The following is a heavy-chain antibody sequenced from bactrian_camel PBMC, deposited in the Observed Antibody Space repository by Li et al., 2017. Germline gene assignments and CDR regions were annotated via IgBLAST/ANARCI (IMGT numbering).Heavy chain of an antibody. CDR3: VRDPLEGCSIIDG. Sequence: QLVESGGGLAQPGGSQKLSCAASGFTFSSYWMYWVRQAPGKGLEWVSSIVSGGGVTFYADSVRGRFTISRDNAKNTVYLQMNNLKPEDTAMYYCVRDPLEGCSIIDGGGVGTQVTVS. CDR1: GFTFSSYW. V-gene: IGHV3S25*01. J-gene: IGHJ4*01. CDR2: IVSGGGVT. D-gene: IGHD1*01.